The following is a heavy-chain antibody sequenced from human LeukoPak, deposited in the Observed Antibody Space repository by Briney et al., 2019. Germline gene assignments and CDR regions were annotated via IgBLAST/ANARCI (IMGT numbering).Heavy chain of an antibody. CDR1: GFTFDDYA. V-gene: IGHV3-9*01. CDR2: ISWNSAGI. CDR3: AKSLRLGELSSFDS. Sequence: PGGSLRLSCTASGFTFDDYAMHWVRQVPRKGLEWVSGISWNSAGILYADSVKGRFTISRDNAKNSLYLQMSSLRADDTAFYYCAKSLRLGELSSFDSWGQGTLVTVSS. D-gene: IGHD3-16*02. J-gene: IGHJ4*02.